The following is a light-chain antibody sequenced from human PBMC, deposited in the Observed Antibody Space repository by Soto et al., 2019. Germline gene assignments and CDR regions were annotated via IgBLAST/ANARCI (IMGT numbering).Light chain of an antibody. CDR3: SSYTRSSTLYV. CDR1: SSDFVAYNY. CDR2: DVS. Sequence: QSVLTQPASVSGSPGQSISISSTGTSSDFVAYNYVSWYQQHPGKAPKLMIYDVSNRPSGVSNRFSGSKSGNTASLTISGLQAEDEADYYCSSYTRSSTLYVFGTGTKVTVL. J-gene: IGLJ1*01. V-gene: IGLV2-14*01.